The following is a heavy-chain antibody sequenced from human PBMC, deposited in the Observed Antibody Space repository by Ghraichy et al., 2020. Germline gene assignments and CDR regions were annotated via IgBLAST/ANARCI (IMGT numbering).Heavy chain of an antibody. J-gene: IGHJ4*02. CDR3: ARQVRVITMVRGVMNFDY. Sequence: ETLSLTCTVSGGSTSSSSYYWGWIRQPPGKGLAWIGSIYYSGSTYYNPSLKSRVTISVDTSKNQFSLKLSSVTAADTAVYYCARQVRVITMVRGVMNFDYWGQGTLVTVSS. V-gene: IGHV4-39*01. D-gene: IGHD3-10*01. CDR2: IYYSGST. CDR1: GGSTSSSSYY.